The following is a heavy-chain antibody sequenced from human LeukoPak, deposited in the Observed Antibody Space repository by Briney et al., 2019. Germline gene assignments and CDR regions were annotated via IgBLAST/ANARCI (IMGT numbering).Heavy chain of an antibody. CDR2: IYYSGST. D-gene: IGHD5-12*01. Sequence: SETLSLTCAVSGGSISSSGYSWNWIRQPPGKGLEWIGYIYYSGSTNYNPSLKSRVTISVDTSKNQFSLKLSSVTAADTAVYYCARAYRGYNMDVWGKGTTVTISS. CDR3: ARAYRGYNMDV. J-gene: IGHJ6*04. CDR1: GGSISSSGYS. V-gene: IGHV4-61*08.